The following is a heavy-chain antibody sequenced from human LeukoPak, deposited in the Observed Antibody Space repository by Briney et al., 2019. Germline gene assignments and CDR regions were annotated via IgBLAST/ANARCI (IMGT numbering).Heavy chain of an antibody. Sequence: GGSPRLSCAASGFTFSSYGMHWVRQAPGKGLEWVAVIWYDGSNKYYADSVKGRFTISRDNSKNTLYLQMNSLRAEDTAVYYCAKFGRLLWFGELYYYYMDVWGKGTTVTVSS. CDR1: GFTFSSYG. CDR3: AKFGRLLWFGELYYYYMDV. J-gene: IGHJ6*03. D-gene: IGHD3-10*01. CDR2: IWYDGSNK. V-gene: IGHV3-33*06.